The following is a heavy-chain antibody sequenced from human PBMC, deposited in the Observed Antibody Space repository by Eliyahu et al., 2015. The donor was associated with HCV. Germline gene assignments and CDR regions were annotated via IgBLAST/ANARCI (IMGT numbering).Heavy chain of an antibody. D-gene: IGHD6-19*01. CDR1: GFTFSSYG. CDR2: IWYDGSNK. J-gene: IGHJ6*01. Sequence: GFTFSSYGMHWVRQAPGKGLEWVAVIWYDGSNKYYADSVKGRFTISRDNSKNTLYLQMNSLRAEDTAVYYCARVGRQWPPAAGGVWGQGATVTVSS. CDR3: ARVGRQWPPAAGGV. V-gene: IGHV3-33*01.